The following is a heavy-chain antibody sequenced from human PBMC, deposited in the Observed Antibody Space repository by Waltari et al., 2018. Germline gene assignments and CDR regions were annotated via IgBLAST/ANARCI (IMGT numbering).Heavy chain of an antibody. Sequence: QVQLVQSGAEVKKPGASVKVSCKASGYTFTSYVMHWVRQAPGQRLEWMGWINAGNGNTKYSQKFQGRVTITRDTSASTAYMELSSLRSEDTAVYYCARVAGIIYFDLWGRGTLVTVSS. V-gene: IGHV1-3*01. CDR1: GYTFTSYV. CDR2: INAGNGNT. D-gene: IGHD6-19*01. CDR3: ARVAGIIYFDL. J-gene: IGHJ2*01.